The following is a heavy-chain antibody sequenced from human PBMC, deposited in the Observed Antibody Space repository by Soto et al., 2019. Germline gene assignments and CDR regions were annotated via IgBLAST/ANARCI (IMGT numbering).Heavy chain of an antibody. D-gene: IGHD3-16*01. CDR3: AKHWVYWFDP. V-gene: IGHV3-23*01. J-gene: IGHJ5*02. CDR1: GFTFSSYA. Sequence: GGSLRLSCAGSGFTFSSYAMSWVRQAPGKGLEWVSAISGSGGSTYYADSVKGRFTISRDNSKNTLYLQMNSLRAEDTALYYCAKHWVYWFDPWCQGTLVTVSS. CDR2: ISGSGGST.